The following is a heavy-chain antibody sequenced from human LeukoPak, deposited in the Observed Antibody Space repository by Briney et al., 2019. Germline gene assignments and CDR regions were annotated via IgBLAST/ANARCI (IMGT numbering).Heavy chain of an antibody. CDR3: ARVVYSGYDFRGAMDV. V-gene: IGHV4-59*01. Sequence: SETLSLTCTISGGSISSYYWSWIRQPPGKGLEWLGYIYYTGRTNHNPSLKSRVTISVDTSKNQFSLKLSSVTAADTAVYYCARVVYSGYDFRGAMDVWGKGTTVTVSS. J-gene: IGHJ6*03. CDR1: GGSISSYY. CDR2: IYYTGRT. D-gene: IGHD5-12*01.